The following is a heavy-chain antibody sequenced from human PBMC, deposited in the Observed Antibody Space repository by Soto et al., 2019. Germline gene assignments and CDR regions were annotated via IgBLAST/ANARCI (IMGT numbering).Heavy chain of an antibody. Sequence: QVQLVESGGGLVKPGESLRLSCAASGFTFSDYYMSWIRQAPGKGLEWVSYISGSGSSIYYADSVKGRFTISRDTSKNTLYLQMNTLRAEDTAVYYCAKDKPGTTSFDYWGRGTPVTVSS. D-gene: IGHD1-1*01. J-gene: IGHJ4*02. CDR3: AKDKPGTTSFDY. CDR1: GFTFSDYY. V-gene: IGHV3-11*01. CDR2: ISGSGSSI.